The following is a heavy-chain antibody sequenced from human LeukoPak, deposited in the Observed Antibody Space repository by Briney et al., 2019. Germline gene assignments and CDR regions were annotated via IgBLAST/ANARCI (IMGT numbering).Heavy chain of an antibody. CDR2: ISAYNGNT. CDR3: ARENHCSGGSCYLDAFDF. D-gene: IGHD2-15*01. Sequence: RASVKVSCKASGDTFTSYGISWVRQAPGQGLEWMGWISAYNGNTNYAQKLQGRVTMTTDTSTSTAYMELRSLRSDDTAVYYCARENHCSGGSCYLDAFDFWGQGTMVTVSS. V-gene: IGHV1-18*01. J-gene: IGHJ3*01. CDR1: GDTFTSYG.